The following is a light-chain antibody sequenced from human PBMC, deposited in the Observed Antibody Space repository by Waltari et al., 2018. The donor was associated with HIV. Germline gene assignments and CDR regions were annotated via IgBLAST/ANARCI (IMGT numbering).Light chain of an antibody. CDR2: DAS. CDR3: QQYHNDPPT. CDR1: QSISNS. Sequence: IRMTRSPSSLSASIGDRVTITCRASQSISNSLAWYQQKPGKAPKLLIYDASTLQSGVPSRFSGSGSGTDFSLTISCLQSEDFTTFYCQQYHNDPPTFGQGTRVEIK. V-gene: IGKV1-8*01. J-gene: IGKJ1*01.